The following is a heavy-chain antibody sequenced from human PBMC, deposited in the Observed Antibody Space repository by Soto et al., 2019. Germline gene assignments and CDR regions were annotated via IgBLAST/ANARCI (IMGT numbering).Heavy chain of an antibody. D-gene: IGHD1-26*01. CDR1: GYTFTSYA. V-gene: IGHV1-3*05. J-gene: IGHJ4*02. CDR3: ARVLVGATPVDY. CDR2: INAGNGNT. Sequence: QVQLVQSGAEEKKPGASVKVSCKASGYTFTSYAMHLVRQAPGQRLEWMGWINAGNGNTKYSQKFQGRVTITRDTSASTAYMELSSLRSEDTAVYYCARVLVGATPVDYWGQGTLVTVSS.